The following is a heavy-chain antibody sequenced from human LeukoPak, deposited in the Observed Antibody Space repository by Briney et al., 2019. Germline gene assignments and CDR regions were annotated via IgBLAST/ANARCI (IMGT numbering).Heavy chain of an antibody. CDR3: ASRPVVAAVNWFDP. V-gene: IGHV4-39*01. D-gene: IGHD2-15*01. Sequence: SEALSLTCTVSGGSISSSSYYWGWIRQPPGKGLEWIGSIYYIGSTYYNPSLKSRVTISVDTSKNQFSLKLSSVTAADTAVYYCASRPVVAAVNWFDPWGQGTLVTVSS. CDR1: GGSISSSSYY. J-gene: IGHJ5*02. CDR2: IYYIGST.